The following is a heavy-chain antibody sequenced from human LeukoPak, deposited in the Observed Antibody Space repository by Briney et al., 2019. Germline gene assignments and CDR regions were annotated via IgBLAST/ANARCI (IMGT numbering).Heavy chain of an antibody. V-gene: IGHV4-59*01. CDR3: AGGGYQRDWFDP. J-gene: IGHJ5*02. CDR1: GGSISSYY. Sequence: SETLSLTCTVSGGSISSYYWSWVRQPQGKGLEWIGYIYYSGSTNYNPSLKSRVTISVDTSKNQFSLKLSSVTAADTAVYYCAGGGYQRDWFDPWGQGTLVTVSS. D-gene: IGHD2-15*01. CDR2: IYYSGST.